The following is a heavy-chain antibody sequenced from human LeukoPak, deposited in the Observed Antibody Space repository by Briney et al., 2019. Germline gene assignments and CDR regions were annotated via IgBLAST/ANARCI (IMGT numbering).Heavy chain of an antibody. V-gene: IGHV3-73*01. Sequence: GRSLRLSCAASGFTFSSYGMHWVRQASGKGLEWVGRIRSKANSYATAYAASVKGRFTISRDNSKNTLYLQMNSLRAEDTAVYYCAREAQAIAVAGDFDYWGQGTLVTVSS. CDR1: GFTFSSYG. J-gene: IGHJ4*02. CDR3: AREAQAIAVAGDFDY. CDR2: IRSKANSYAT. D-gene: IGHD6-19*01.